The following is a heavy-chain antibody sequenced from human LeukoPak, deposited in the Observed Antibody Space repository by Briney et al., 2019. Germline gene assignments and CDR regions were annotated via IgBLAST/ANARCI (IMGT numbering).Heavy chain of an antibody. CDR2: IIPIFGTA. J-gene: IGHJ5*02. CDR1: GGTFSSYA. Sequence: GASVKVSCKASGGTFSSYAISWVRQAPGQGLEWMGGIIPIFGTANYAQKFQGRVTITADESTSTAYMELSSLRSEDTAVYYCARDLSVTMVRGVIGGEPFDPWGQGTLVTVSS. V-gene: IGHV1-69*13. CDR3: ARDLSVTMVRGVIGGEPFDP. D-gene: IGHD3-10*01.